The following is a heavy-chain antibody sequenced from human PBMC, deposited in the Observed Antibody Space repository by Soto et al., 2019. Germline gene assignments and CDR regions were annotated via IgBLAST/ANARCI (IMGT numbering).Heavy chain of an antibody. V-gene: IGHV3-30-3*01. CDR3: ARDPAYGSGSERWFDP. CDR1: GFTFSSYA. CDR2: ISYDGSNK. D-gene: IGHD3-10*01. J-gene: IGHJ5*02. Sequence: QVQLVESGGGVVQPGRSLRLSCAASGFTFSSYAMHWVRQAPGKGLEWVAVISYDGSNKYYADSVKGRFTISRDNSKNTLYLQMTSLRAEDTAVYYCARDPAYGSGSERWFDPWGQGTLVTVSS.